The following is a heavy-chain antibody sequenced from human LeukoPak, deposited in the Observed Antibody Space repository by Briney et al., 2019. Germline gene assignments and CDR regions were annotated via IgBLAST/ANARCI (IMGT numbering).Heavy chain of an antibody. CDR1: GGSISSYY. CDR3: ARHASYSGSESYLNWFDP. Sequence: PSETLSLTCTVSGGSISSYYWSWIRQPPGKRLEWIGYMHYSGGTNHNPSLKSRVTISVDTSKNQFSLTLTSVTAADTAVYYCARHASYSGSESYLNWFDPRGQGTLVTVSS. CDR2: MHYSGGT. D-gene: IGHD3-10*01. V-gene: IGHV4-59*08. J-gene: IGHJ5*02.